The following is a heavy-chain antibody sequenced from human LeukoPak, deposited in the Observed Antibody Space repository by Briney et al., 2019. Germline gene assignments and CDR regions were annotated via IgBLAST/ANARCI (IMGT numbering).Heavy chain of an antibody. J-gene: IGHJ6*03. CDR3: ASVAGQLAYMDV. V-gene: IGHV3-21*01. CDR2: ISTSGSLI. CDR1: GFNFPPYW. D-gene: IGHD6-19*01. Sequence: GGSLRLSCAASGFNFPPYWMHWVRQAPGKGLEWVSSISTSGSLIHYADSVKGRFTISRDNAKNSLYLQMNSLRAEDTAVYYCASVAGQLAYMDVWGEGTTVTVSS.